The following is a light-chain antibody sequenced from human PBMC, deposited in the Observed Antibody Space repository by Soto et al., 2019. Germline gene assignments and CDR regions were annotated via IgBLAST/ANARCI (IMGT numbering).Light chain of an antibody. V-gene: IGKV3-20*01. Sequence: IGLTQAPGTLSLSPGERATLSCRASQRVSSSSLAWYQQKPGQAHRLLIYGASSRATGIPDRFSGSGSGTDFTLTISRREPEDFALYYCQQYGSSPRTFSQGTKVDIK. CDR2: GAS. J-gene: IGKJ1*01. CDR3: QQYGSSPRT. CDR1: QRVSSSS.